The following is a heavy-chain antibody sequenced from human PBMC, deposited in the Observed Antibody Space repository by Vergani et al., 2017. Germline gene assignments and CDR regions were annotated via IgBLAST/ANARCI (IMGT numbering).Heavy chain of an antibody. CDR1: GFTFSSYA. J-gene: IGHJ5*02. V-gene: IGHV3-23*01. CDR3: AKLVVVTGPYNWFDP. Sequence: EVQLLESGGGLVQPGGSLRLSCAASGFTFSSYAMSWVRQAPGKGREWVSAIRGSGGSTYYADSVKGRFTISRDNSKNTLYLQMNSLRAEDTAVYYCAKLVVVTGPYNWFDPWGQGTLVTVSS. D-gene: IGHD3-22*01. CDR2: IRGSGGST.